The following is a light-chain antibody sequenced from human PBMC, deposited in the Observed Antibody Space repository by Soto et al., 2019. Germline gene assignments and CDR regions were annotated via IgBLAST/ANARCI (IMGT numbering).Light chain of an antibody. CDR1: RSVGRS. CDR2: GAS. CDR3: QQYDQWPIT. J-gene: IGKJ5*01. V-gene: IGKV3-15*01. Sequence: EIVLTQSPATLSLSPGDRATLSCRASRSVGRSLAWYQQKPGQAPRLLIYGASARALGIPDRFSGSGSGTEFSFTVTSLQSEDFAVYYCQQYDQWPITFGQGTRLEIK.